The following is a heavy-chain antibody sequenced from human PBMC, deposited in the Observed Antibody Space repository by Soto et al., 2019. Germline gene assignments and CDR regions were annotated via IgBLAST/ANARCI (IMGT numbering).Heavy chain of an antibody. J-gene: IGHJ5*02. D-gene: IGHD2-15*01. CDR1: GFTFGDSY. Sequence: PGGSLRLSCAGSGFTFGDSYMSWIRQAPGKGLEWLSYISPGSRYPAYADSVKGRFTISRDNAKRSLYLQMMSLTAEDAAIYYCVRGGGGGLFDPWGQGTMVTVSS. V-gene: IGHV3-11*06. CDR2: ISPGSRYP. CDR3: VRGGGGGLFDP.